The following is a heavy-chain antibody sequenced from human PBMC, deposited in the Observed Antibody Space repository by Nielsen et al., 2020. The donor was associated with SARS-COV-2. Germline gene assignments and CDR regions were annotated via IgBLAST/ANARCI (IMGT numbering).Heavy chain of an antibody. CDR2: INHSGST. J-gene: IGHJ6*02. Sequence: SETLSLTCTVSGGSVSSGSYYWSWIRQPPGKGLEWIGEINHSGSTNYNPSLKSRVTISVDTSKNQFSLKLSSVTAADTAVYYCARGRVRKYYYYGMDVWGQGTTVTVSS. V-gene: IGHV4-61*01. CDR3: ARGRVRKYYYYGMDV. CDR1: GGSVSSGSYY.